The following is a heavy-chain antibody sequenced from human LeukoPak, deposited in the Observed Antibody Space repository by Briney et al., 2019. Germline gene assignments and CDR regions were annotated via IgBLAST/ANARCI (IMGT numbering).Heavy chain of an antibody. Sequence: SETLSLTCTVSGGSISSGGYYWCWIRQPPGKGLEWIGYIYHSGSTYYNPSLKSRVTISVDRSKNQFSLKLSSVTAADTAVYYCASRGYCSSTSCYLGDYWGQGTLVTVSS. CDR2: IYHSGST. J-gene: IGHJ4*02. CDR1: GGSISSGGYY. CDR3: ASRGYCSSTSCYLGDY. V-gene: IGHV4-30-2*01. D-gene: IGHD2-2*01.